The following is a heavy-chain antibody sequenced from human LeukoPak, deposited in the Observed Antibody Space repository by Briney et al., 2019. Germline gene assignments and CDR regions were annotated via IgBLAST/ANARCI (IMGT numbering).Heavy chain of an antibody. V-gene: IGHV1-18*01. CDR1: SYTFTSYG. J-gene: IGHJ6*03. CDR2: ISAYNGNT. Sequence: ASAKVSCKASSYTFTSYGISWVRQAPGQGLEWMGWISAYNGNTNYAQKLQGRVTMTTDTSTSTACMELRSLRSDDTAVYYCASLTYYYYMDVWGKGTTVTVSS. CDR3: ASLTYYYYMDV.